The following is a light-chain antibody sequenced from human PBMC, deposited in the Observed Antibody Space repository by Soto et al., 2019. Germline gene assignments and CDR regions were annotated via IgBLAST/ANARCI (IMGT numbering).Light chain of an antibody. J-gene: IGKJ2*01. V-gene: IGKV3-15*01. CDR2: GAS. Sequence: EVVMTQSPATLSVSPGERAMLSCRASQSVRSNLAWYQQRPGQAPRLLIYGASTRATGIPARFSGSGSWTEFTLTISSLQSEDFAVYYCQHYNNWPPYTFGQGTKLEIK. CDR1: QSVRSN. CDR3: QHYNNWPPYT.